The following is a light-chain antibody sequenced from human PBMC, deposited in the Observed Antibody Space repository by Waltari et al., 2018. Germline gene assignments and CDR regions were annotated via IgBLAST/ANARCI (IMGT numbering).Light chain of an antibody. V-gene: IGKV1-39*01. CDR2: DVS. CDR3: QQSYSTPRT. J-gene: IGKJ1*01. Sequence: IQMTQSPPSLSASVGDTVTITCRASQSLNTYLNWYQQKPGKAPKLLIYDVSSSQSGVPSRFSGSGSGTDFTLTISSLQPEDFATYYCQQSYSTPRTFGHGTKVEI. CDR1: QSLNTY.